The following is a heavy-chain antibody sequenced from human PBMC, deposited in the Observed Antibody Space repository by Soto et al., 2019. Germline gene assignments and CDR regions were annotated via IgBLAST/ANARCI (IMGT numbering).Heavy chain of an antibody. Sequence: GGSLRLSCAASGFTFSSYSMNWVRQAPGKGLEWVSSISSSSSYIYYADSVKGRFTISRDNAKNSLYLQMNSLRAEDTAVYYCARDRPLAATRPVDAFDIWGQGTMVTVSS. CDR1: GFTFSSYS. CDR3: ARDRPLAATRPVDAFDI. V-gene: IGHV3-21*04. D-gene: IGHD2-15*01. J-gene: IGHJ3*02. CDR2: ISSSSSYI.